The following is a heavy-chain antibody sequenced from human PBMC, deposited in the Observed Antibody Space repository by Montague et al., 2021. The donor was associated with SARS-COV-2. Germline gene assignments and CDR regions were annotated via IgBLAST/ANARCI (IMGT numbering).Heavy chain of an antibody. CDR1: GGSIGSGNYY. CDR2: ISSSGTS. Sequence: SETLSLTCSVSGGSIGSGNYYWGWIRQFPGLGLEWMGAISSSGTSYYLPSLRSRVTISRDTSQNQFSLRLSSVTAADTAVYYCARDIGGATSDHWGQGIMATVST. V-gene: IGHV4-39*07. CDR3: ARDIGGATSDH. J-gene: IGHJ4*02. D-gene: IGHD3-16*01.